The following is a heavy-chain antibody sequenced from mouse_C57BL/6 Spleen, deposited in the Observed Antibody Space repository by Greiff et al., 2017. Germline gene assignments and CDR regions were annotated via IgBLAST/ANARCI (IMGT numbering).Heavy chain of an antibody. J-gene: IGHJ2*01. CDR3: ARRLRLFDY. Sequence: EVQLQQSGPELVKPGASVKISCKASGYSFTGYYMNWVKQSPEKSLEWIGEINPSTGGTTYNQKFKAKATLTVNKSSSTAYMQLNGLTSEDSAVHYGARRLRLFDYWGQGTTLTVSS. CDR1: GYSFTGYY. CDR2: INPSTGGT. V-gene: IGHV1-42*01. D-gene: IGHD1-2*01.